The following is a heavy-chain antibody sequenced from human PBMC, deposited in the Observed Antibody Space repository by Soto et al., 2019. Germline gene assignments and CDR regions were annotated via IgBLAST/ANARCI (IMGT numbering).Heavy chain of an antibody. V-gene: IGHV4-59*01. CDR2: IYYSGST. CDR1: GGSISSYY. CDR3: ARGIAEILEGYYYYYMDV. J-gene: IGHJ6*03. Sequence: SETLSLTCTVSGGSISSYYWSWIRQPPGKGLEWIGYIYYSGSTNYNPSLKSRVTISVDTSKNQFSLKLSSVTAADTAVYYCARGIAEILEGYYYYYMDVWGKGTTVTVSS. D-gene: IGHD6-13*01.